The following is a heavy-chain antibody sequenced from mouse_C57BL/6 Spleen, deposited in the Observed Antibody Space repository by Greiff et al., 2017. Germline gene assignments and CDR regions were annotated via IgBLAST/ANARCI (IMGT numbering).Heavy chain of an antibody. CDR2: ISYDGSN. Sequence: ESGPGLVKPSQSLSLTCSVTGYSITSGYYWNWIRQFPGNKLEWMGYISYDGSNNYNPSLKNRISITRDTSKNQFFLKLNSVTTEDTATYYCARVNYYGSRYFDYWGQGTTLTVSS. D-gene: IGHD1-1*01. CDR3: ARVNYYGSRYFDY. V-gene: IGHV3-6*01. CDR1: GYSITSGYY. J-gene: IGHJ2*01.